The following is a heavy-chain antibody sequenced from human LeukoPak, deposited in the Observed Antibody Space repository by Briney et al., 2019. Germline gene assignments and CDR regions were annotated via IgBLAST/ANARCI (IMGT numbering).Heavy chain of an antibody. J-gene: IGHJ3*02. CDR1: GCTFSSYA. Sequence: SVKVSCKASGCTFSSYAISWVRQAPGQGLEWMVRIIPIFGKANYAQKFQGRVTITTDESTSTAYIELSSLTCEATAGHYCTRGYYDSSGYTIWGQGTMVTVSS. V-gene: IGHV1-69*05. CDR3: TRGYYDSSGYTI. D-gene: IGHD3-22*01. CDR2: IIPIFGKA.